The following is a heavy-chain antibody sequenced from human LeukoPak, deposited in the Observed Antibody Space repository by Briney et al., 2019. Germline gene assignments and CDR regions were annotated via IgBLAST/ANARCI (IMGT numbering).Heavy chain of an antibody. D-gene: IGHD5-12*01. Sequence: GGSLRLSCAASGFTFSNNAMNWDRQAPGKGLEWVSGIIDSGGSTYYADSVKGRFTISRDNAKNSLYLQMNSLRAEDTAVYYCARPVDYNAGDYWGQGTLVTVSS. J-gene: IGHJ4*02. CDR1: GFTFSNNA. CDR3: ARPVDYNAGDY. V-gene: IGHV3-23*01. CDR2: IIDSGGST.